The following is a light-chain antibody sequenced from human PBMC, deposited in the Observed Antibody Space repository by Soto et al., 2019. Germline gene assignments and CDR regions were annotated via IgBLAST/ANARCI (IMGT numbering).Light chain of an antibody. CDR2: GAS. Sequence: EIVLTQSPGTLSLSPGERATLSCRASQSVSSSYLAWYQQKPGQAPRLLIYGASSRATGIPDRFSGSGSGTDFTLTISRLEPEDFAVYYCQQYNNWPPGLTFGGGTKVEIK. CDR3: QQYNNWPPGLT. J-gene: IGKJ4*01. V-gene: IGKV3-20*01. CDR1: QSVSSSY.